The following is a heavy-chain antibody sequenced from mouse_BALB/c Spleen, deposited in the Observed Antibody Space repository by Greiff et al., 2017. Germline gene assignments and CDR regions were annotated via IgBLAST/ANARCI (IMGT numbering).Heavy chain of an antibody. J-gene: IGHJ3*01. CDR2: IWGDGST. Sequence: VQGVESGPGLVAPSQSLSITCTVSGFSLTGYGVNWVRQPPGKGLEWLGMIWGDGSTDYNSALKSRLSISKDNSKSQVFLKMNSLQTDDTARYYCAREGYYNSSPWFAYWGQGTLVTVSA. CDR3: AREGYYNSSPWFAY. D-gene: IGHD1-1*01. CDR1: GFSLTGYG. V-gene: IGHV2-6-7*01.